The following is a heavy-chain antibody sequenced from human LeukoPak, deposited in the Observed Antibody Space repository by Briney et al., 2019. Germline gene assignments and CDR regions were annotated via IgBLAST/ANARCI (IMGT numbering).Heavy chain of an antibody. CDR2: IGVSGSTM. CDR1: GFTFSSYE. J-gene: IGHJ4*02. CDR3: ERERYCSSTSCPHGDLDY. V-gene: IGHV3-48*03. Sequence: PGGSLRLSCAASGFTFSSYEMNWVRQAPGKGLEWVSYIGVSGSTMYYAESVKGRFTISRDNAKNSLYLQMNSLRAEDTAVYYCERERYCSSTSCPHGDLDYWGQGTLVSVSS. D-gene: IGHD2-2*01.